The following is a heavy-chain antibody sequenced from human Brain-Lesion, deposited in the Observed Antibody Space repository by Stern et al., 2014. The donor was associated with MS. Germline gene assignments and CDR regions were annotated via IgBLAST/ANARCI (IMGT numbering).Heavy chain of an antibody. V-gene: IGHV1-45*02. CDR2: ITPFTCKT. CDR3: AEGGSYGFVY. D-gene: IGHD4-17*01. CDR1: GNTFTNRY. Sequence: MQLVEYGAEVKKTGSSVKVSCQAYGNTFTNRYLHWVRKAPGQALEGMGWITPFTCKTKYPQNFQDRVTITMDRSMSTAYMDLSSLRSDDTAIYFCAEGGSYGFVYWGQGTLVTVSS. J-gene: IGHJ4*02.